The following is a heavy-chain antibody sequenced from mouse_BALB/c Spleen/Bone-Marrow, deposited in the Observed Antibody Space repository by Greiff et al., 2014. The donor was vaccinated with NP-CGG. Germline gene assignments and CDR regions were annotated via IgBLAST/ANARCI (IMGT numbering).Heavy chain of an antibody. CDR1: GYTFSSYW. CDR2: ILPGSGST. D-gene: IGHD3-1*01. J-gene: IGHJ4*01. Sequence: VKLVESGAELMKPGASVKISCKASGYTFSSYWIEWVKQRPGHGLEWIGEILPGSGSTNYNEKFKGKATFTADTSSNTAYMQLSSLASEDSAVYYCARSEGYRWGIDYWGQGTSVTVSS. V-gene: IGHV1-9*01. CDR3: ARSEGYRWGIDY.